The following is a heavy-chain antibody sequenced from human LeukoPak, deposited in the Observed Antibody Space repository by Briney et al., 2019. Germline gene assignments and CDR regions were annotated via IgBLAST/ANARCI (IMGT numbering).Heavy chain of an antibody. CDR3: VRDLHWGGFDV. Sequence: GGSLRPSCAASGFTFSTYGMDWVRQAPGKGLEWVSGISPSGDITYYADSVMGRFSISRDSPKSTVSLQMSSLRAEDTALYYCVRDLHWGGFDVWGQGTMVTVSS. CDR1: GFTFSTYG. D-gene: IGHD7-27*01. V-gene: IGHV3-23*01. J-gene: IGHJ3*01. CDR2: ISPSGDIT.